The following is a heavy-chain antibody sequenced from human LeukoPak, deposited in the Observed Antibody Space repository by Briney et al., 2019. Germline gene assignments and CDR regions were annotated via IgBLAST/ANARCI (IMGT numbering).Heavy chain of an antibody. J-gene: IGHJ6*02. D-gene: IGHD1-26*01. Sequence: GGSLRLSCAASGFTFSSYSMTWVRQAPGKGLEWVSSISSSSSYIYYADSVKGRFTISRDNAKNSLYLQMNSLRAEDTAVYYCARDQRELPTHGGVYYYYGMDVWGQGTTVTVSS. CDR2: ISSSSSYI. CDR1: GFTFSSYS. V-gene: IGHV3-21*01. CDR3: ARDQRELPTHGGVYYYYGMDV.